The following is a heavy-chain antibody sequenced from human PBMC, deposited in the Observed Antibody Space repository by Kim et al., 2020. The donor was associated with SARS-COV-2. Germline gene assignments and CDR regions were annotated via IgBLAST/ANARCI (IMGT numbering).Heavy chain of an antibody. D-gene: IGHD3-22*01. Sequence: GGSRRLSCAASGFTFTDYSMNWVRQAPGKGPEWVSYIKSSSGVYYADSVKGRFTMSRDNAKNSVYLQMSSLRDEDTAVYYCARSSYYRFDCWGQGTLVTVSS. V-gene: IGHV3-48*02. CDR3: ARSSYYRFDC. J-gene: IGHJ4*02. CDR2: IKSSSGV. CDR1: GFTFTDYS.